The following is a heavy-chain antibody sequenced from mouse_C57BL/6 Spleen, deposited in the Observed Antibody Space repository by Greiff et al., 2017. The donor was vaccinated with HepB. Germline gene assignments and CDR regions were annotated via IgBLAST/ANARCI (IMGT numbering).Heavy chain of an antibody. CDR1: GFNIKDYY. V-gene: IGHV14-2*01. CDR2: IDPEDGET. CDR3: ARLDSSGYPFDD. Sequence: EVKLQESGAELVKPGASVKLSCTASGFNIKDYYMHWVKQRTEQGLEWIGRIDPEDGETKYAPKFQGKATITADTSSNTAYLQLSSLTAEDTAVYYCARLDSSGYPFDDWGQGTTLTVSS. D-gene: IGHD3-2*02. J-gene: IGHJ2*01.